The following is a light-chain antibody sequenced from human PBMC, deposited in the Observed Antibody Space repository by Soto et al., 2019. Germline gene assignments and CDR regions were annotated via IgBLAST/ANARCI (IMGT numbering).Light chain of an antibody. Sequence: EIVLTQSPTTLSLSPGERATLSCRASQSVNSYLAWYQQKPGQAPRLLIYDASNRATGIRARFSGSGSGTDFTLTISSLEPEDFAVYYCQQRSNWPPLTFGGGTKVEIK. J-gene: IGKJ4*01. CDR1: QSVNSY. CDR3: QQRSNWPPLT. V-gene: IGKV3-11*01. CDR2: DAS.